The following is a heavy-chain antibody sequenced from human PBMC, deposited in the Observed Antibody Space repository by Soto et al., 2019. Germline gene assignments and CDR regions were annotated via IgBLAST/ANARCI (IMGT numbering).Heavy chain of an antibody. CDR3: AKGVRGLAAKREEKDYWYFDF. J-gene: IGHJ2*01. Sequence: PGGSLRLSCAASGFTFSSYAMSWVRQAPGKGLEWVSAISGSGGSTYYADSVKGRFTISRDNSKNTLYLQMNSLRAEDTAVYYCAKGVRGLAAKREEKDYWYFDFWGRGTRVTVTS. CDR2: ISGSGGST. CDR1: GFTFSSYA. V-gene: IGHV3-23*01. D-gene: IGHD3-10*01.